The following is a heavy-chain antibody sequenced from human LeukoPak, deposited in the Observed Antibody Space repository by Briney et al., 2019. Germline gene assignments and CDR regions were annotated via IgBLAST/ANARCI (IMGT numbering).Heavy chain of an antibody. J-gene: IGHJ4*02. CDR2: IYYSGST. CDR3: ARGAYDSSGYYPDY. V-gene: IGHV4-30-4*08. Sequence: SETLSLTSTVSGGSISSGDYYWSWIRQPPGKGLEWIGYIYYSGSTYYNPSLKSRVTISVDTSKNQFSLKLSSVTAADTAVYYCARGAYDSSGYYPDYWGQGTLVTVSS. CDR1: GGSISSGDYY. D-gene: IGHD3-22*01.